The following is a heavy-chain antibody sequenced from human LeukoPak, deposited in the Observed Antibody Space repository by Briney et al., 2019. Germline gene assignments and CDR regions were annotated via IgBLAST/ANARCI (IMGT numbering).Heavy chain of an antibody. CDR1: GFTVSSNS. Sequence: GGSLRLSCTVSGFTVSSNSMSWVRQAPGKGLEWVSFIYSDNTHYSDSVKGRFTISRDNAKNSLYLQMNSLRAEDTAVYYCAREYSSSSPGAFDIWGQGTMVTVSS. J-gene: IGHJ3*02. D-gene: IGHD6-6*01. V-gene: IGHV3-53*01. CDR2: IYSDNT. CDR3: AREYSSSSPGAFDI.